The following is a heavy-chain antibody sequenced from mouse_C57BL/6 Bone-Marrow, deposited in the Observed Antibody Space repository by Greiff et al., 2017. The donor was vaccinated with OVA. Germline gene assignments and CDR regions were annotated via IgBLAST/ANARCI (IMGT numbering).Heavy chain of an antibody. Sequence: QVQLKQPGAELVKPGASVKMSCKASGYTFTSYWITWVKQRPGQGLEWIGDIYPGSGSTNYNEKFKSKATLTVDTSSSTAYMQLSSLTSEDSAVYYGARSTLDYGSRYYFDYWGQGTTLTVSS. J-gene: IGHJ2*01. D-gene: IGHD1-1*01. CDR2: IYPGSGST. CDR3: ARSTLDYGSRYYFDY. V-gene: IGHV1-55*01. CDR1: GYTFTSYW.